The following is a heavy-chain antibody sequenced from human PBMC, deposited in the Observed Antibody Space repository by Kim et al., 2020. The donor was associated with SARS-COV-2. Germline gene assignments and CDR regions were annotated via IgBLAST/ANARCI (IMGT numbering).Heavy chain of an antibody. CDR3: ARGGGYDLQGFYGMDV. J-gene: IGHJ6*02. CDR2: IYYSGST. CDR1: GGSISSGGYY. V-gene: IGHV4-31*03. Sequence: SETLSLACTVSGGSISSGGYYWSWIRQHPGKGLEWIGYIYYSGSTYYNPSLKSRVTISVDTSKNQFSLKLSSVTAADTAVYYCARGGGYDLQGFYGMDVWGQGTTVTVSS. D-gene: IGHD5-12*01.